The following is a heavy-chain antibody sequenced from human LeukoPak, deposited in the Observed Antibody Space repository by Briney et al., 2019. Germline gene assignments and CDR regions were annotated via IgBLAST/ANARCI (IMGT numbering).Heavy chain of an antibody. CDR1: GYTFTSYG. Sequence: GASVKVSCKASGYTFTSYGISWVRQAPGQGLEGMGWISAYNGNTNYAQKLQGRVTMTTDTSTSTAYMELRSLRSDDTAVYYCARDPVNYYYYGMDVWGQGTTVTVSS. D-gene: IGHD3-16*02. CDR3: ARDPVNYYYYGMDV. J-gene: IGHJ6*02. V-gene: IGHV1-18*01. CDR2: ISAYNGNT.